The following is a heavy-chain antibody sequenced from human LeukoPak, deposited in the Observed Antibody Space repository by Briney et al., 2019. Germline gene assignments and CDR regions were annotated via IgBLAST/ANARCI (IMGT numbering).Heavy chain of an antibody. CDR3: ARHTVWVGYD. CDR2: IYYSGST. Sequence: SETLSLTCTVSGDSISSSSSYWGWLRQPPGKRMEWIGSIYYSGSTYYNPSLKSRVTISVDTYKSQFSLKLNSVTAADTAVYYCARHTVWVGYDWGQGTLVTVSS. V-gene: IGHV4-39*01. CDR1: GDSISSSSSY. D-gene: IGHD5-12*01. J-gene: IGHJ4*02.